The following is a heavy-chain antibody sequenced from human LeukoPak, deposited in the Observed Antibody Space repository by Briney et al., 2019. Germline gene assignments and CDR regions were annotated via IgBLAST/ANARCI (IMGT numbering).Heavy chain of an antibody. J-gene: IGHJ4*02. CDR3: ARDMGSGSLHF. Sequence: PGRSLRLSCAASGFTFDDYAMHWVRQAPGKGLEWVSGISWNSGSVGYADSVKGRFTISRDNAKNSLYLQMNSLRAEDTAVYYCARDMGSGSLHFWGQGTLVTVSS. D-gene: IGHD1-26*01. CDR1: GFTFDDYA. CDR2: ISWNSGSV. V-gene: IGHV3-9*01.